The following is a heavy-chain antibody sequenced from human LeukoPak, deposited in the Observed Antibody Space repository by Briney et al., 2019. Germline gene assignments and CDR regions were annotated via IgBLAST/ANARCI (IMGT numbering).Heavy chain of an antibody. Sequence: GGSLRLSCAASGFTFNSYAMTWVRQAPEKGLEWVSSISDSGVSTYYADSVKGRFIISRDNSKNTLYLQMNSLRAEDTALYYCAKGLRGIYDYWGQGTLVTASS. D-gene: IGHD1-26*01. CDR2: ISDSGVST. V-gene: IGHV3-23*01. CDR1: GFTFNSYA. J-gene: IGHJ4*02. CDR3: AKGLRGIYDY.